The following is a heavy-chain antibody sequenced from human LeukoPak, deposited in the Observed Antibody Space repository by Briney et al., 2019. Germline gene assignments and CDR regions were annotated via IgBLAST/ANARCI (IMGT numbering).Heavy chain of an antibody. CDR3: ARQLGNYYRAFDF. J-gene: IGHJ4*02. D-gene: IGHD1-26*01. CDR1: GYTYTNYY. Sequence: ASVKVSCKPSGYTYTNYYIHWVRQAPGQGLEWLGWVNPASAGATFAPKFQGRVSMTWDTSVTTAYMDLTSLTSDDTAIYYCARQLGNYYRAFDFWGQGTLITISS. CDR2: VNPASAGA. V-gene: IGHV1-2*02.